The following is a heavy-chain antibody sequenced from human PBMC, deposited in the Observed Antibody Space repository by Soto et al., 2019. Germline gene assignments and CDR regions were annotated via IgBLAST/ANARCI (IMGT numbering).Heavy chain of an antibody. Sequence: PSETLSLTCAVYGGSFSGYYWSWIRQPPGKGLEWIGEINHSGSTNYNPSLKSRVTISVDTPKNQFSLKLSSVTAADTAVYYCASTSRPYSGMDVWGQGTTVTVSS. CDR3: ASTSRPYSGMDV. J-gene: IGHJ6*02. CDR2: INHSGST. V-gene: IGHV4-34*01. CDR1: GGSFSGYY.